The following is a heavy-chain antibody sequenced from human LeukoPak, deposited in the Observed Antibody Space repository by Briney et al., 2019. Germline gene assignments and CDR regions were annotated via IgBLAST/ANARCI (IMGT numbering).Heavy chain of an antibody. CDR3: ARTTEGYAGGPGYSYYYYMDV. J-gene: IGHJ6*03. CDR1: GGSISNYY. Sequence: SETLSLTCTVSGGSISNYYWSWIRQPPGKGLEWIGYIYYSGSTKYNPSLKSRVTMSADTSKNQFSLKLSSVTAADTAVYYCARTTEGYAGGPGYSYYYYMDVWGKGTTVTISS. CDR2: IYYSGST. V-gene: IGHV4-59*01. D-gene: IGHD5-12*01.